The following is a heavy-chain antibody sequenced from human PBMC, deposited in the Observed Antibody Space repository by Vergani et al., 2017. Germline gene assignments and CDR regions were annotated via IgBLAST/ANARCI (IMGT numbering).Heavy chain of an antibody. CDR3: ARAGAAAGTGWFDP. J-gene: IGHJ5*02. CDR2: INHSGST. CDR1: GGSFSGYY. Sequence: QVQLQESGPGLVKPSETLSLTCAVYGGSFSGYYWSWIRQPPGKGLEWIGEINHSGSTNYNPSLKSRVTISVDTSKNQFSLKLSSVTAADTAVYYCARAGAAAGTGWFDPWGQGTLVTVSS. D-gene: IGHD6-13*01. V-gene: IGHV4-34*01.